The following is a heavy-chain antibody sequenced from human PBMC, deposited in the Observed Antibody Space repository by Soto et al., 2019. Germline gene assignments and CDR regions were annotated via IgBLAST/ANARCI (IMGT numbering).Heavy chain of an antibody. D-gene: IGHD1-26*01. CDR2: THHSGRT. Sequence: SENLYITYIVSSGSMTSSDWWIWVRQPPGKGLEWIGETHHSGRTNSNPSLKSRVIISVDESKNHFSLKLSSVTAADTAVYYCARSEATALDYWGQGTLVTVS. CDR1: SGSMTSSDW. V-gene: IGHV4-4*02. J-gene: IGHJ4*02. CDR3: ARSEATALDY.